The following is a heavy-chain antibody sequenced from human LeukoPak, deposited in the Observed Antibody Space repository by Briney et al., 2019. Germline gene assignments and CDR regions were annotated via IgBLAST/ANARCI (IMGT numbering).Heavy chain of an antibody. D-gene: IGHD5-18*01. CDR1: GYTFTGYY. CDR2: INPNSGGT. Sequence: ASVKVSCKASGYTFTGYYMHWVRQAPGQGLEWMGWINPNSGGTNYAQKFQGRVTMTRNTSISTAYMELSSLRSEDTAVYYCASHLRRGYSYGYVPHWGQGTLVTVSS. J-gene: IGHJ4*02. CDR3: ASHLRRGYSYGYVPH. V-gene: IGHV1-2*02.